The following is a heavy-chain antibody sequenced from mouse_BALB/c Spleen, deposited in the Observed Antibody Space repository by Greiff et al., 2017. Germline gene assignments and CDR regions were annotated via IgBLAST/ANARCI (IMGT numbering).Heavy chain of an antibody. CDR1: GFTFSSYA. D-gene: IGHD2-3*01. CDR2: ISSGGST. CDR3: AGHDGYYLSHFDV. V-gene: IGHV5-6-5*01. J-gene: IGHJ1*01. Sequence: EVMLVESGGGLVKPGGSLKLSCAASGFTFSSYAMSWVRQTPEKRLEWVASISSGGSTYYPDSVKGRFTISRDNARNILYLQMSSLRSEDTAMYYCAGHDGYYLSHFDVWGAGTTVTVSS.